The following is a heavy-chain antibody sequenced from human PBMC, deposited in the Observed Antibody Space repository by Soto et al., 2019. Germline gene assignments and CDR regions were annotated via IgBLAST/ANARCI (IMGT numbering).Heavy chain of an antibody. V-gene: IGHV4-39*07. CDR2: INHSGST. CDR3: ATIDAFDI. Sequence: SETLSLTCSVSGGSMSSSGYYWGWIRQPPGKGLEWIGEINHSGSTNYNPSLKSRVTIPVDTSKNQFSLKLSSVTASDTAMYYCATIDAFDIWGQGTMVTVSS. CDR1: GGSMSSSGYY. J-gene: IGHJ3*02.